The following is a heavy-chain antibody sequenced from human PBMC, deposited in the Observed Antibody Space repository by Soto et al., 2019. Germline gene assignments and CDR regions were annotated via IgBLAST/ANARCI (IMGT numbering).Heavy chain of an antibody. D-gene: IGHD4-4*01. CDR3: ARGFTVTSGGRWFDP. Sequence: EVQLVESGGGLVQPGGSLRLSCAASGFTFSRYVMNWARQAPGKGLEWVSSISSSSGDIYYAYSVKGRFTISRDNAKNSLYLQMNSLRAEDTAVYYCARGFTVTSGGRWFDPWGQGTLVTVSS. J-gene: IGHJ5*02. CDR2: ISSSSGDI. V-gene: IGHV3-21*04. CDR1: GFTFSRYV.